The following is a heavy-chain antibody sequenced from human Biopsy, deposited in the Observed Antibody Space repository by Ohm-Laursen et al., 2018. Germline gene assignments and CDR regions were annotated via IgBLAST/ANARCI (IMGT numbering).Heavy chain of an antibody. Sequence: SLRLSCAAPGFPFSDYYMRWIRQAPGKGLEWVSYISSGGTTIYYADSVKGRFTISRDNAKNSLYLQMHSLRAEDTAVYYCARDTRWSPYSMDVWGQGTTVTVSS. CDR3: ARDTRWSPYSMDV. J-gene: IGHJ6*02. CDR2: ISSGGTTI. D-gene: IGHD4-23*01. V-gene: IGHV3-11*01. CDR1: GFPFSDYY.